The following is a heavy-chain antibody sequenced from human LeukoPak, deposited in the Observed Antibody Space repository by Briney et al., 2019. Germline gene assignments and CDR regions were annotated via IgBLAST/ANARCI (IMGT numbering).Heavy chain of an antibody. V-gene: IGHV3-7*01. CDR1: GFTFSSYW. D-gene: IGHD3-10*02. CDR2: VWYDGNRK. J-gene: IGHJ6*04. Sequence: GGSLRLSCAASGFTFSSYWMSWVRQAPGKGLEWVTLVWYDGNRKYYADSVKGRFTISRDNAKNSLYLQMNSLRAEDTAVYYCAELGITMIGGVWGKGTTVTISS. CDR3: AELGITMIGGV.